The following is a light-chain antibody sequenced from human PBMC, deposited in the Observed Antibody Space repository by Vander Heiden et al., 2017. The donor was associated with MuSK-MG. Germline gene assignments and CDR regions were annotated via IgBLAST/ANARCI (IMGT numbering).Light chain of an antibody. CDR1: QDISNY. Sequence: DIQMTQSPSSLSASVGDRVTITCQASQDISNYLNWYQQKPGKAPKLLIYDASNLETGVPSRFSGSGYGTDFTFTISSLQPEDIATYYCQQDDNLLLITFGQGTRMEIK. CDR3: QQDDNLLLIT. CDR2: DAS. V-gene: IGKV1-33*01. J-gene: IGKJ5*01.